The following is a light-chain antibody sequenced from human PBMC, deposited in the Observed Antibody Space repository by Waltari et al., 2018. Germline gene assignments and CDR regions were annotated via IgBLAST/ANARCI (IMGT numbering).Light chain of an antibody. V-gene: IGLV2-23*01. CDR1: SSDVGGYHL. J-gene: IGLJ2*01. CDR2: EGS. CDR3: CSYAGSYVV. Sequence: QSALTQPASVSGSPGQSIPIPCTGTSSDVGGYHLVSWYQPHPGKVPKPMIYEGSKRPSGVSNRFSGSNSGNTASLTISGLQAEDEADYYCCSYAGSYVVFGGGTKLTVL.